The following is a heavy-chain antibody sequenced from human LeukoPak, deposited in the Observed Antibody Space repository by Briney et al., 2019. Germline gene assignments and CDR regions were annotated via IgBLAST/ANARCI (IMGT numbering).Heavy chain of an antibody. J-gene: IGHJ4*02. D-gene: IGHD3-9*01. CDR2: IIPILGIA. V-gene: IGHV1-69*04. CDR3: ARVKGQGYDILTGPFDY. Sequence: GASVKVSCKASGGTFSSYAISWVRQAPGQGLEWMGRIIPILGIANYAQKFQGRVTITADKSTSTAYMELSSLRSEDTAVYYCARVKGQGYDILTGPFDYWGQGTLVTVSS. CDR1: GGTFSSYA.